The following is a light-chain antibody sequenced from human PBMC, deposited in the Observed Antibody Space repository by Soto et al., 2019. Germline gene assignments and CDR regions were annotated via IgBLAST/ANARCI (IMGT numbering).Light chain of an antibody. Sequence: EIVMTQSPATLSVSPGERATLSCRASQSVSSNLAWYQQKPAQAPRLLIYGASTRATGIPARFSGSGSGTEFTLTISSLQSEDFAVYYCQQYPGYTFGQGTKLEIK. V-gene: IGKV3-15*01. CDR2: GAS. J-gene: IGKJ2*01. CDR3: QQYPGYT. CDR1: QSVSSN.